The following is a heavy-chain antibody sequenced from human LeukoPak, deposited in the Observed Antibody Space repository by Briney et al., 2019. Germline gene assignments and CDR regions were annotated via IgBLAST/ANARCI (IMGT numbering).Heavy chain of an antibody. J-gene: IGHJ4*02. CDR1: GFTVSSNY. CDR2: IYSGGST. Sequence: PGGSLRLSCAASGFTVSSNYMSWGRQAQGKGLERVSVIYSGGSTYYADSVKGRFTISRDNSKNTLYLQMNSLRAEDTAVYYCARHGADCSGGSCYFDYWGQGTLVTVSS. D-gene: IGHD2-15*01. CDR3: ARHGADCSGGSCYFDY. V-gene: IGHV3-53*01.